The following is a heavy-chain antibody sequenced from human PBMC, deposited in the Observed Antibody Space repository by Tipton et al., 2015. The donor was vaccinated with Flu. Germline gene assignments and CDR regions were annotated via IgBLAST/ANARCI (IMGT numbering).Heavy chain of an antibody. CDR3: AKGKWGWVES. J-gene: IGHJ5*01. V-gene: IGHV4-39*07. CDR1: DGSISSSSHY. CDR2: IYYTGYP. D-gene: IGHD2-8*01. Sequence: TLSLTCSVSDGSISSSSHYWGWIRQSPGRGLEWVGSIYYTGYPYHNPSLKSRLAMSIDTSKIQFSLRLSSMTAADTAVYYCAKGKWGWVESWAQGILVTVSS.